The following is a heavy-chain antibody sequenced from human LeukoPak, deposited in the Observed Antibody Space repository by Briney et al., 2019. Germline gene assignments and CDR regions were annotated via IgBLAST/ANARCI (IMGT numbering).Heavy chain of an antibody. J-gene: IGHJ4*02. V-gene: IGHV3-33*06. Sequence: GGSLRLSCAASRFTFSSYGMHWVRQAPGKGLEWVAVIWYDGGNKYYADSVQGRFTISRDNSKSTLCLQMNSLRAEDTAVHYCAKQLGYCSDGSCYFPYWGQGTLVTVSS. CDR2: IWYDGGNK. D-gene: IGHD2-15*01. CDR3: AKQLGYCSDGSCYFPY. CDR1: RFTFSSYG.